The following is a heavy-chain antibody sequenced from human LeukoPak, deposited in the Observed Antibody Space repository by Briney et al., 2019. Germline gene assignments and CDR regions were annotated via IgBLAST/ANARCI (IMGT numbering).Heavy chain of an antibody. CDR2: INPNSGGT. Sequence: ASVTVSCKASGYTFTCYYMHWVRQAPGQGREWMGWINPNSGGTNYAQKCQGRITMTRDTSISTAYMELSRLRSDDTAVYYCAREGVTTGGNDAFDIWGQGTMVTVSS. J-gene: IGHJ3*02. CDR1: GYTFTCYY. V-gene: IGHV1-2*02. D-gene: IGHD1-1*01. CDR3: AREGVTTGGNDAFDI.